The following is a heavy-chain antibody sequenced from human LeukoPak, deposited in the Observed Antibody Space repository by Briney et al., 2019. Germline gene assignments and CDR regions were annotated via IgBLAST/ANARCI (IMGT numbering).Heavy chain of an antibody. V-gene: IGHV3-30*02. J-gene: IGHJ3*02. CDR2: IQYDGSNK. CDR3: ARVFLEAFDI. CDR1: GFTFSSYG. Sequence: GGSLRLSCAASGFTFSSYGMHWVRQAPGKGLEWVAFIQYDGSNKYYADSVKGRFTISRDNSKNTLYLQMNSLRAEDTAVYYCARVFLEAFDIWGQGTMVTVSS. D-gene: IGHD3-3*01.